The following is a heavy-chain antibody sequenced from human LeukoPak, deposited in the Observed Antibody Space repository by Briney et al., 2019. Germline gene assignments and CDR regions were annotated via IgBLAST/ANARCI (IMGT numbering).Heavy chain of an antibody. D-gene: IGHD3-22*01. V-gene: IGHV4-34*01. Sequence: SETLSLTCAVYGGSFSGYYWSWIRQPPGKGLEWIGEINHSGSTNYNPSLKSRVTISVDTSKKQFSLRLRSVTAADTAVYYCARVTGYMIEDYFDYWGQGTLVTVSS. CDR2: INHSGST. CDR1: GGSFSGYY. J-gene: IGHJ4*02. CDR3: ARVTGYMIEDYFDY.